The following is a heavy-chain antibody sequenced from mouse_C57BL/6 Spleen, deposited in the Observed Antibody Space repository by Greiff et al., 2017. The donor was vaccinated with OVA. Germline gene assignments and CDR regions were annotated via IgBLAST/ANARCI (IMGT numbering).Heavy chain of an antibody. J-gene: IGHJ4*01. Sequence: VQLQQPGAELVKPGASVKMSCKASGYTFTSYWITWVKQRPGQGLEWIGDIYPGSGSTNYNEKFKSKATLTVDTSSSTAYMQLSSLTSEDSAVYYCARKKDYDGYYYAMDYWGQGTSVTVSS. D-gene: IGHD2-4*01. CDR1: GYTFTSYW. V-gene: IGHV1-55*01. CDR3: ARKKDYDGYYYAMDY. CDR2: IYPGSGST.